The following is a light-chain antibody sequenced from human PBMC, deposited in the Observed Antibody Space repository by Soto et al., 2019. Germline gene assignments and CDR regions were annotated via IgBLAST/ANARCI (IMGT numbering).Light chain of an antibody. V-gene: IGLV2-8*01. J-gene: IGLJ2*01. CDR3: SLYARGNNFV. Sequence: QSVLTQPPSASGSPGQSVTISCTGTSGDVGAYNYVSWFQQHPGKAPKFMIYEVSKRPSGVPDRFSGSKSGNTASLTVSGLQAEDEADYYCSLYARGNNFVFGGGTKLTVL. CDR1: SGDVGAYNY. CDR2: EVS.